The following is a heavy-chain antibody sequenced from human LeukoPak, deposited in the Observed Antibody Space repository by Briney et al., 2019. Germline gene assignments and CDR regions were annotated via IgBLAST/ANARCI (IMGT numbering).Heavy chain of an antibody. Sequence: GGSLRLSCVASGFTFSTYNMNWVRQAPGRGLEWVANIKQDGSEKSYVDSVKGRFTISRDNAKNSLYLQMNSLRAEDTAVYYCANLGAIAVAGGSWGQGTLVTVSS. V-gene: IGHV3-7*01. CDR1: GFTFSTYN. CDR3: ANLGAIAVAGGS. J-gene: IGHJ5*02. D-gene: IGHD6-19*01. CDR2: IKQDGSEK.